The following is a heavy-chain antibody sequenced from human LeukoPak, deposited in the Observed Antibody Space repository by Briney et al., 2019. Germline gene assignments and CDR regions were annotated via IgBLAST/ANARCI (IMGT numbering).Heavy chain of an antibody. D-gene: IGHD3-10*02. CDR2: IYPGDSET. J-gene: IGHJ4*02. CDR3: ARALRTGQGDYVPVL. V-gene: IGHV5-51*01. Sequence: GSLKISCKASGYRFTNYWIGWVRQMPGKGLEWMTIIYPGDSETRYSPSFQGQVTISAGKSIGTTYLQWSSLKASDTAMYYCARALRTGQGDYVPVLWGQGTLVTVSS. CDR1: GYRFTNYW.